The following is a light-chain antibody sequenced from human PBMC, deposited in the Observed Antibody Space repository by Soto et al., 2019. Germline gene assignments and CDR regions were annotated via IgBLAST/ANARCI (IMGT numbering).Light chain of an antibody. V-gene: IGLV2-14*01. CDR1: SSDIGGYNY. CDR3: SSYTSSNTIV. J-gene: IGLJ1*01. CDR2: EVT. Sequence: QSVLTQPASVSGSPGQSITISCTGGSSDIGGYNYVSWFQQHPGKVPKLMIYEVTNRPSGVSNRFSGSKSGSTASLTISGLQAEDEADYYCSSYTSSNTIVLGTGTKVTV.